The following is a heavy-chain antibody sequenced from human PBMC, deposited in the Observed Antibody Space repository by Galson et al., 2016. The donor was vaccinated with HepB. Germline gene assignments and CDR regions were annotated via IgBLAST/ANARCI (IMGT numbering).Heavy chain of an antibody. J-gene: IGHJ6*02. CDR3: ARGGSGSYYKGEDYYYGMDV. D-gene: IGHD3-10*01. CDR1: GFTFSTYN. CDR2: IRYDGSSK. Sequence: SLRLSCAASGFTFSTYNMNWVRQAPGKGLEWVAVIRYDGSSKYYTDSVKGRFTISRDNSKNTLNLQMNSLRAEDTAMYYCARGGSGSYYKGEDYYYGMDVWGQGTTVIVSS. V-gene: IGHV3-33*08.